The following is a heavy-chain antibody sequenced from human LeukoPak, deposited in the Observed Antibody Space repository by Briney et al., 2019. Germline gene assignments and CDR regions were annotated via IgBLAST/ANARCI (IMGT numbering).Heavy chain of an antibody. CDR1: EFTFSGYA. CDR3: AFPKGGAGAFDI. D-gene: IGHD1-26*01. CDR2: ISGSGGST. Sequence: GGSLRLSCVASEFTFSGYAMSWVRQVPGKGLEWVSAISGSGGSTYYADSVKGRFTISRDNSKNTLYLQMNSLRAEDTAVYYCAFPKGGAGAFDIWGQGTMVTVSS. V-gene: IGHV3-23*01. J-gene: IGHJ3*02.